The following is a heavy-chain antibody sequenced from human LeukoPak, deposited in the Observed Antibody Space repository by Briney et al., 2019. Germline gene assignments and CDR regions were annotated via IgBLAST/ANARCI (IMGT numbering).Heavy chain of an antibody. Sequence: PGGSLRLSCAASGFTFSGSSMHWVRQASGKGLEWVGRIRSKANNYATAYAATVKGRFTISRDDSKNTAYLQMNSLKTEDTAMYYCTRPAIVGETSPSFDQWGQGTLVTVSS. V-gene: IGHV3-73*01. CDR2: IRSKANNYAT. CDR3: TRPAIVGETSPSFDQ. J-gene: IGHJ4*02. D-gene: IGHD1-26*01. CDR1: GFTFSGSS.